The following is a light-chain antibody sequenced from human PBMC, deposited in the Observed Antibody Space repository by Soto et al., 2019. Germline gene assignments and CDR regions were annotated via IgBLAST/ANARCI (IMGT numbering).Light chain of an antibody. J-gene: IGKJ1*01. CDR2: KAS. CDR1: QTISSW. Sequence: DIQMTQSPSTLSGSVGDRVTITCPASQTISSWLAWYQQKPGKAPKLLIYKASTLKSGVPSRFSGSGSGTEFTLTISRLQPDDFATYYCQHYNSYSEAFGQGTKV. V-gene: IGKV1-5*03. CDR3: QHYNSYSEA.